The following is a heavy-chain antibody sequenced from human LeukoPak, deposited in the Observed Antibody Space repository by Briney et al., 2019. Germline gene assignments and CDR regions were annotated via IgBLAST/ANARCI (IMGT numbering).Heavy chain of an antibody. CDR3: AKDHRQWLGTGFDY. J-gene: IGHJ4*02. V-gene: IGHV3-30*18. Sequence: GGSLRLSCAASGFTFSSYGMHWVRQAPGKGLEWVAVISYDGSNKYYADSVKGRFTISRDNSKNTLYLQMNSLRAEDTAVYYCAKDHRQWLGTGFDYWGQGTLVTVSS. CDR1: GFTFSSYG. D-gene: IGHD6-19*01. CDR2: ISYDGSNK.